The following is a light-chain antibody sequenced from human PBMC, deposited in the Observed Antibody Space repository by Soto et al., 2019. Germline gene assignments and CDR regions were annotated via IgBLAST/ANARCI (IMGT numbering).Light chain of an antibody. CDR1: QDIRNS. CDR2: DTS. J-gene: IGKJ4*01. Sequence: DIQMTQSPSSLSASVGDRVTITCQARQDIRNSLNWYQQKPGKAPNLLISDTSTLETGVPSRFSGSGSGTEFTLTISSLQTEDIAKYYCQQYNSLPLTFGGGTKVEIK. CDR3: QQYNSLPLT. V-gene: IGKV1-33*01.